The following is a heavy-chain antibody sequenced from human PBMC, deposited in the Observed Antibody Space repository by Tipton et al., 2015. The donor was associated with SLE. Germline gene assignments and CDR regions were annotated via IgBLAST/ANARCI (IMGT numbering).Heavy chain of an antibody. V-gene: IGHV3-66*01. CDR1: GFTFSSNY. J-gene: IGHJ3*02. D-gene: IGHD6-13*01. Sequence: SLRLSCAASGFTFSSNYMSWVRQAPGKGLEWVSIIYSGGRTNYADSVKGRFSISRDNSKNTLYLQMNSLRAEDTAVYYCARDGSSSWLYAFDIWGQGTMVTVSS. CDR2: IYSGGRT. CDR3: ARDGSSSWLYAFDI.